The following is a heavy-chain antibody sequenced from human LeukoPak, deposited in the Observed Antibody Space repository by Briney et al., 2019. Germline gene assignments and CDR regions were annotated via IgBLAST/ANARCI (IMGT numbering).Heavy chain of an antibody. Sequence: SETLSLTCAVYGGSFSGYYWSWIRQPPGKGLEWIGEINHSGSTNYNPSLKSRVTISVDTSKNQFSLKLSSVTAADTAVYYCARKPNWNYASLKPFDYWGQGTLVTVSP. CDR2: INHSGST. CDR3: ARKPNWNYASLKPFDY. J-gene: IGHJ4*02. CDR1: GGSFSGYY. V-gene: IGHV4-34*01. D-gene: IGHD1-7*01.